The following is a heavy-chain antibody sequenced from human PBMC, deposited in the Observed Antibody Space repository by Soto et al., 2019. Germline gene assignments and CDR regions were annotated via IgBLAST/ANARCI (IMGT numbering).Heavy chain of an antibody. CDR1: GGSFSGYY. CDR2: SDHSGST. D-gene: IGHD6-19*01. J-gene: IGHJ5*02. Sequence: PSEPLSLTWAVYGGSFSGYYCSRIRQPPGKGLEWVGESDHSGSTNYNPSLKSRVTISVDTSKNQFSLMLSSVTDADTAVYYCARVNPFVYVSGARGWFPGPNWFDPWGRGTLVTVSS. V-gene: IGHV4-34*01. CDR3: ARVNPFVYVSGARGWFPGPNWFDP.